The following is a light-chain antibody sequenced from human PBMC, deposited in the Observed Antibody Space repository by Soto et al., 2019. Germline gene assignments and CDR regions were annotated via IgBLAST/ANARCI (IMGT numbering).Light chain of an antibody. CDR3: YSAWV. CDR2: KDS. CDR1: VLAKKY. V-gene: IGLV3-27*01. Sequence: SYELTQPSSVSVSPGQTARITCSGDVLAKKYARWFQQKPGQAPVLVIYKDSERPSGIPERFSGSSSGTTVTLTISGAQVEDEADYYGYSAWVFGGGTKLTVL. J-gene: IGLJ3*02.